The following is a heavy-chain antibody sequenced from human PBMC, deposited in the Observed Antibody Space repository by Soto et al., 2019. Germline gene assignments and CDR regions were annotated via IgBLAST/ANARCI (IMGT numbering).Heavy chain of an antibody. Sequence: EVQLVESGGGLVQPGGSLRLSCAASGFTFSSYSMNWVRQAPGKGLEWVSYIISSSSTIYYADSVKGRFTISRDNAKNSLYLQMNSLGAEDTAVYYCARVRSSKYSQAFDIWGQGTMVTVSS. CDR1: GFTFSSYS. J-gene: IGHJ3*02. CDR3: ARVRSSKYSQAFDI. V-gene: IGHV3-48*01. D-gene: IGHD2-21*01. CDR2: IISSSSTI.